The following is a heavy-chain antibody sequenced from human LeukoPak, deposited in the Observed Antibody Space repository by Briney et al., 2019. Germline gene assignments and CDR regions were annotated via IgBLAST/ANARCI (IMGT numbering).Heavy chain of an antibody. J-gene: IGHJ4*02. CDR1: GFTFSNAW. Sequence: GGSLRLSCAASGFTFSNAWMSWVRQAPGKGLEWVGRIKSKTDGGTTDYAAPVKGRFTISRDDSKNTLYLQMNSLKTEDTAVYYCTTDLGIAAAAQEDYWGQGTLVTVSS. V-gene: IGHV3-15*01. D-gene: IGHD6-13*01. CDR2: IKSKTDGGTT. CDR3: TTDLGIAAAAQEDY.